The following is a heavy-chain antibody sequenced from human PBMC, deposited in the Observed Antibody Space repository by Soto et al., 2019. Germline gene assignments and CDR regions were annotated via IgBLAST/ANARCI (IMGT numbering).Heavy chain of an antibody. CDR2: IIPILGIA. Sequence: QVQLVQSGAEVKKPGSSVKVSCKASGGTFSSYTISWVRQAPGQGLEWMGRIIPILGIANYAQKFQGRVTITADKSTSTASMELSSLRSEDTAVYYCASNYGGNSDWGQGTLVTVSS. CDR3: ASNYGGNSD. J-gene: IGHJ4*02. D-gene: IGHD4-17*01. CDR1: GGTFSSYT. V-gene: IGHV1-69*02.